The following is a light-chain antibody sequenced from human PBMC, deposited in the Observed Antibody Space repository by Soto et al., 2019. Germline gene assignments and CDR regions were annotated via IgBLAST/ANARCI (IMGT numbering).Light chain of an antibody. CDR1: RSNIGAGYD. J-gene: IGLJ1*01. CDR3: QSYDYSLGGDV. V-gene: IGLV1-40*01. Sequence: QLVLTQPPSVSGAPGQRVTISCPGSRSNIGAGYDVHWYQQLPGTAPKFLIYGNTNRPSGVPDRFSGSKSGTSASLAITGLQAEDEADYYCQSYDYSLGGDVFGTGTKLTVL. CDR2: GNT.